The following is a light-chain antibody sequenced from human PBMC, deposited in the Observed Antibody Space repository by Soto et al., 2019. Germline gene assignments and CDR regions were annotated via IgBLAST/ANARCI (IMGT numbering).Light chain of an antibody. V-gene: IGLV1-51*01. CDR1: SSNIGSNY. J-gene: IGLJ2*01. CDR2: DNK. CDR3: GTWDSGLSAVV. Sequence: QSVLTQPPSVSAAPGQKVTISCSGSSSNIGSNYVSWYQQLPGTAPKLLIYDNKKRPSGIPDRFSGSKSGTSATLGITGLQTGDEADYYCGTWDSGLSAVVFGGGTKLTVL.